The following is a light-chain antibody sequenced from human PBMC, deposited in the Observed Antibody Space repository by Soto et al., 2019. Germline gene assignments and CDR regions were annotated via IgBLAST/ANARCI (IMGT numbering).Light chain of an antibody. V-gene: IGKV3-15*01. Sequence: EIVMTQSPATLSVSPGERATLSCRASQSVSSNLAWYQQRPGQAPRLLIYGASNRATGVPSRFSGSGSGTEFTLTISSLQSEDSAVYYCQQCNSWPLTFGGGTNVEIK. CDR3: QQCNSWPLT. J-gene: IGKJ4*01. CDR2: GAS. CDR1: QSVSSN.